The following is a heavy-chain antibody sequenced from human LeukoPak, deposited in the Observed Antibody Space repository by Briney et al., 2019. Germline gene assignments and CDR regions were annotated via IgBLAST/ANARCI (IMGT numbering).Heavy chain of an antibody. J-gene: IGHJ5*02. CDR1: GFTFSSYA. Sequence: GGSLRLSCDASGFTFSSYAMHWVRQAPGKGLEWVAVISYDTSNKNYAESVKGRFTISRDNSKNTLYLQMNSLRAEDTAVYYCAKVVGVAATQSGSWFDPWGQGTLVTVSS. D-gene: IGHD2-15*01. V-gene: IGHV3-30*18. CDR3: AKVVGVAATQSGSWFDP. CDR2: ISYDTSNK.